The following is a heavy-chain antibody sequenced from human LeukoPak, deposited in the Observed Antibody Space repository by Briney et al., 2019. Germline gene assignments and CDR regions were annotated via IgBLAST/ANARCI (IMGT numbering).Heavy chain of an antibody. Sequence: GGPLRLSCAASGFTFDDYAMHWVRQAPGKGLEWVSGISWNSGSIGYADSVKGRFTISRDNAKNSLYLQMNSLRAEDMTLYYCAKLVGMDYDFWSGTVDYWGQGTLVIVSS. CDR2: ISWNSGSI. J-gene: IGHJ4*02. CDR3: AKLVGMDYDFWSGTVDY. D-gene: IGHD3-3*01. V-gene: IGHV3-9*03. CDR1: GFTFDDYA.